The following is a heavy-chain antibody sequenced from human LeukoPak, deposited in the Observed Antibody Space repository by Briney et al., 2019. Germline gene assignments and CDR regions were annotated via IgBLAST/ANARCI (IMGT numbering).Heavy chain of an antibody. J-gene: IGHJ4*02. Sequence: PGGSLRLSCAASGFTFSSYAMSWVRQAPGKGLEWVSAISGSGGSTYYADSVKGRFTISRDNAKNTLYLQMNSLSAEDTAVSSCAKIPLTYDYIWTGFSDGDYWQQAPLVTVS. V-gene: IGHV3-23*01. CDR2: ISGSGGST. CDR1: GFTFSSYA. D-gene: IGHD3-9*01. CDR3: AKIPLTYDYIWTGFSDGDY.